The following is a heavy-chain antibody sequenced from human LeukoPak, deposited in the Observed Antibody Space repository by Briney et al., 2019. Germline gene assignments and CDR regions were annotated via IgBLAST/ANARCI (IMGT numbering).Heavy chain of an antibody. CDR3: ARVRHRTYSSGWQTHFDY. V-gene: IGHV1-18*04. J-gene: IGHJ4*02. CDR2: ISAYNGNT. CDR1: GYTFTSYG. Sequence: ASVNVSCKASGYTFTSYGISWVRQAPGQGLECMGWISAYNGNTNYAQNPQGRVTMTTDTSTSTAYMELRSLRADDSAVYYCARVRHRTYSSGWQTHFDYWGQGTLVTVSS. D-gene: IGHD6-19*01.